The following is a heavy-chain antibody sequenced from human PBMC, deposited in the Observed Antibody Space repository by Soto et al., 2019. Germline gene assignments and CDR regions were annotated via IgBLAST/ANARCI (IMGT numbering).Heavy chain of an antibody. V-gene: IGHV1-69*12. CDR2: ILPIFRAP. J-gene: IGHJ6*01. D-gene: IGHD2-15*01. Sequence: QVQLVQSGAEVKKPGSSVKVSCKASGGAFSDYAFRWVRQAPGQGLEWLGGILPIFRAPDYAQKFQRRVTITADEFTRTAYMEMNSLRSEDTAVYYCASWLKGPDIGNYYYGMDVWGQGTTVTVSA. CDR1: GGAFSDYA. CDR3: ASWLKGPDIGNYYYGMDV.